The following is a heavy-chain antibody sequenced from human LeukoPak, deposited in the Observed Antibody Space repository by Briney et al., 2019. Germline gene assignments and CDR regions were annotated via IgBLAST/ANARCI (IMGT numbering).Heavy chain of an antibody. CDR3: AKDRVWYGEENWFDP. D-gene: IGHD3-10*01. CDR2: ISYDGSNK. V-gene: IGHV3-30*18. CDR1: GFTFSSYG. Sequence: GGSLRLSCAASGFTFSSYGMPWVRQAPGKGLEWVAVISYDGSNKYYADSVKGRFTISRDNSKNTLYLQMNSLRAEDTAVYYCAKDRVWYGEENWFDPWGQGTLVTVSS. J-gene: IGHJ5*02.